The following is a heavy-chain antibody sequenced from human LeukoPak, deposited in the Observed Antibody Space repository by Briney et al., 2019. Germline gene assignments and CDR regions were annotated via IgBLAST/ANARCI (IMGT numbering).Heavy chain of an antibody. V-gene: IGHV1-18*01. CDR3: ASSKNYYDSSGYYGWRFDY. J-gene: IGHJ4*02. D-gene: IGHD3-22*01. CDR1: GYTFTSYG. Sequence: ASVKVSCKASGYTFTSYGISWVQQAPGQGLEWMGWISAYNGNTNYAQKLQGRVTMTTDTSTSTAYMELRSLRSDDTAVYYCASSKNYYDSSGYYGWRFDYWGQGTLVTVSS. CDR2: ISAYNGNT.